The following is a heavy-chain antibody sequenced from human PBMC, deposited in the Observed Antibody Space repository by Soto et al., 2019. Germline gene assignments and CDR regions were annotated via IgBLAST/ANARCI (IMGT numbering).Heavy chain of an antibody. D-gene: IGHD3-10*01. Sequence: VQVVASGGGLVQPGRSLRLSCAVSGFRFEQYVMHWVRQGPGKGLECVSTVSPTGDTVAYADSVEGRFTVSRDNAKNSLYLQMNSLKADDTAFYYCLKDAPNGSIDEWGQGTLVNVSS. CDR3: LKDAPNGSIDE. V-gene: IGHV3-9*01. CDR2: VSPTGDTV. J-gene: IGHJ4*02. CDR1: GFRFEQYV.